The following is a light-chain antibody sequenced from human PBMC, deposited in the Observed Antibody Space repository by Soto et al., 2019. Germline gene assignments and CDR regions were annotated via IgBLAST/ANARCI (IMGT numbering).Light chain of an antibody. J-gene: IGKJ1*01. CDR1: QSVSSSY. CDR2: DAS. CDR3: QQYGSSPRT. Sequence: EIVLPQSPATLSSSQGERATLSCGASQSVSSSYLDWYQQKPGLAPRLLIYDASSRPTGIPDRFSGSGSGTDFTLTISRLEPEDFAVDYCQQYGSSPRTFGQGTKVEIK. V-gene: IGKV3D-20*01.